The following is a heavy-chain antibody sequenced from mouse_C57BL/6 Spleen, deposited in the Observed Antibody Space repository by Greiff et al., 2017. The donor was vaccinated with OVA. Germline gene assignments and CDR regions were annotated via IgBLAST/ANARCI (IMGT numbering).Heavy chain of an antibody. CDR2: IYPGDGDT. D-gene: IGHD2-4*01. J-gene: IGHJ2*01. Sequence: VQLQQSGPELVKPGASVKISCKASGYAFSSSWMNWVKQRPGKGLEWIGRIYPGDGDTNYNGKFKGKATLTADKSSSTAYMQLSSLTSEDSAVYFCARRIYYDYPGYFDYWGQGTTLTVSS. CDR3: ARRIYYDYPGYFDY. CDR1: GYAFSSSW. V-gene: IGHV1-82*01.